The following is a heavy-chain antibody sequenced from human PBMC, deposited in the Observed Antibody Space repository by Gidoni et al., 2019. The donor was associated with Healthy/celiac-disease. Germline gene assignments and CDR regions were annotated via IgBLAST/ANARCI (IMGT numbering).Heavy chain of an antibody. D-gene: IGHD6-13*01. CDR1: GGSISSSNW. CDR2: IYHSGST. CDR3: ARRGMSSSWYSGGTPDPEYFQH. Sequence: QVQLQESGPGLVKPSGTLSLTCAVSGGSISSSNWWSWVRQPPGKGLEWIGEIYHSGSTNYNPSLKIRVTISVDKSKNQFSLKLSSVTAADTAVYYCARRGMSSSWYSGGTPDPEYFQHWGQGTLVTVSS. J-gene: IGHJ1*01. V-gene: IGHV4-4*02.